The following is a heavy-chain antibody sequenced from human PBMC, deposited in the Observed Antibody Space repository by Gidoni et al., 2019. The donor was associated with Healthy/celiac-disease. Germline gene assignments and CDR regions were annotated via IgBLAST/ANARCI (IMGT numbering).Heavy chain of an antibody. Sequence: EVQLLESGGGLVQPGGSLRLSCAASGFTFSSDAMSWVRQAPGKGLEWVSAISGSGGSTYYADSVKGRFTISRDNSKNTLDLQMNSLRAEDTAVYYCAKDRRMGLVLGYFDLWGRGTLVTVSS. J-gene: IGHJ2*01. D-gene: IGHD6-19*01. V-gene: IGHV3-23*01. CDR3: AKDRRMGLVLGYFDL. CDR1: GFTFSSDA. CDR2: ISGSGGST.